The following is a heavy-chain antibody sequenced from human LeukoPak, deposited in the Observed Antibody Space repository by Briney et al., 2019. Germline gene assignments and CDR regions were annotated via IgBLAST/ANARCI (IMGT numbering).Heavy chain of an antibody. CDR2: ISSSSKYI. V-gene: IGHV3-21*01. Sequence: GGSLRLSCAASGFTFSSYSMNWIRQAPGKGLEWVSSISSSSKYIYYADSVKGRFTISRDNAKNSLYLQMNSLRAEDTAVYSWARLRSVRGGYKDVWGKGTTVTVSS. J-gene: IGHJ6*03. CDR3: ARLRSVRGGYKDV. CDR1: GFTFSSYS. D-gene: IGHD3-10*01.